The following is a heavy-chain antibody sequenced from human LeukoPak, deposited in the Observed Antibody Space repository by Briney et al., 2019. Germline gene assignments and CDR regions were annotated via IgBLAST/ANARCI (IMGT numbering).Heavy chain of an antibody. CDR1: GVTLSSYA. D-gene: IGHD4-17*01. J-gene: IGHJ4*02. Sequence: PGGSLRLSCAASGVTLSSYAMSWARQAPGKGLEWVSYISSSSSTIYYADSVKGRFTISRDNAKNSLYLQMSSLRAEDTAVYYCARDGTVTNDYWGQGTLVTVSS. V-gene: IGHV3-48*04. CDR3: ARDGTVTNDY. CDR2: ISSSSSTI.